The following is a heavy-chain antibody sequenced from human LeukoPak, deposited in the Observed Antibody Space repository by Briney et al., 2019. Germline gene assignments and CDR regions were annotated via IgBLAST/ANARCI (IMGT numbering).Heavy chain of an antibody. CDR2: ISWNSGSI. CDR1: GFTFDDYA. CDR3: AKDSLSGYSAFQH. J-gene: IGHJ1*01. Sequence: SLRLSCAASGFTFDDYAMHWVRQAPGKGLEWVSGISWNSGSIGYADSVKGRFTISRDNAKNSLYLQMNSLRAEDTALYYCAKDSLSGYSAFQHWGQGTLVTVSS. V-gene: IGHV3-9*01. D-gene: IGHD3-22*01.